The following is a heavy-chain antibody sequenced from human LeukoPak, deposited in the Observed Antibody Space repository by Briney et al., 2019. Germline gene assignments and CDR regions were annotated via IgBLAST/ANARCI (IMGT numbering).Heavy chain of an antibody. Sequence: SQTLSLTCAVSGGSISSGGYSWSWIRQPPGKGLEWIGYIYHSGSTYYNPSLKSRVTISVDTSKNQFSLKLSSVTAADTAVYYCARDVRRGVFWSGYYILGNDAFDIWGQGTMVTVSS. CDR1: GGSISSGGYS. J-gene: IGHJ3*02. V-gene: IGHV4-30-2*01. CDR2: IYHSGST. CDR3: ARDVRRGVFWSGYYILGNDAFDI. D-gene: IGHD3-3*01.